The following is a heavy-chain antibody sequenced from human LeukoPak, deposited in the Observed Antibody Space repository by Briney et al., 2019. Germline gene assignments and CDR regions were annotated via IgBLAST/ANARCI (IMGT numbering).Heavy chain of an antibody. V-gene: IGHV4-39*07. CDR1: GGSISSSSYY. Sequence: PSETLSLTCTVSGGSISSSSYYWGWIRQPPGKGLEWIGSIYYSGSTYYNPSLKSRVTISVDTSKNQFSLKLSSVTAADTAVYYCARVGRRGYSYGYFVVFDYWGQGTLVTVSS. J-gene: IGHJ4*02. CDR2: IYYSGST. CDR3: ARVGRRGYSYGYFVVFDY. D-gene: IGHD5-18*01.